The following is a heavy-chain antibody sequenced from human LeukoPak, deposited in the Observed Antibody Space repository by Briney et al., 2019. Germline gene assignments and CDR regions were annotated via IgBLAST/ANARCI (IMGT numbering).Heavy chain of an antibody. CDR1: GYTLTELS. D-gene: IGHD1-1*01. V-gene: IGHV1-24*01. CDR2: FDPEDGET. CDR3: ATEGATTGTTDYYYGMDV. Sequence: ASVKVACKVSGYTLTELSMHWVRQAPGKGLEWMGGFDPEDGETIYAQKFQGRVTMTEDTSTDTAYVELSSLRPEDTAVYYCATEGATTGTTDYYYGMDVWGQGTTVTVSS. J-gene: IGHJ6*02.